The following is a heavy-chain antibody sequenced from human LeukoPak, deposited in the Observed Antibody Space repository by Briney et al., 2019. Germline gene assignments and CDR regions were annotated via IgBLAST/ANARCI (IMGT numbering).Heavy chain of an antibody. CDR3: AILPDCSSTSCLDY. D-gene: IGHD2-2*01. CDR2: INHSGST. Sequence: SETLSLTCAVYGGSFSGYYWSWIRQPPGKGLEWIGEINHSGSTNYNPSLKSRVTISVDTSKNQFSLKLSSVTAADTAVYYCAILPDCSSTSCLDYWGQGTLVTVSS. CDR1: GGSFSGYY. V-gene: IGHV4-34*01. J-gene: IGHJ4*02.